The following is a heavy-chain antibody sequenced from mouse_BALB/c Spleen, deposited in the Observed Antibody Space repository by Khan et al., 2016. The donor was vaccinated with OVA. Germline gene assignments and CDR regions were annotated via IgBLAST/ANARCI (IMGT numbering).Heavy chain of an antibody. CDR2: IWSDGTT. Sequence: QVQLQQSGPGLVAPSQSLSITCTISGFSLTNYGVHWVRQPPGKGLEWLVVIWSDGTTTYDSALKSRLTISQDNSKSQVFLKMDSLQTDDTAMYYCARQPYFHYYVMDYWGQGTSVTVSS. CDR3: ARQPYFHYYVMDY. J-gene: IGHJ4*01. D-gene: IGHD2-10*01. CDR1: GFSLTNYG. V-gene: IGHV2-6-1*01.